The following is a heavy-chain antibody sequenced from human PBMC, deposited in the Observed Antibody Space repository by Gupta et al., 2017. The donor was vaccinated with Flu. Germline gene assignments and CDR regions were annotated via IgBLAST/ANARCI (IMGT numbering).Heavy chain of an antibody. CDR3: ATENTFYDSAPYFDS. D-gene: IGHD2/OR15-2a*01. CDR2: IRSKFDGGTT. Sequence: EKYLVESGGGLVEPGGSLRLSCAASGFTFYNAWMTWVRPAPGKGLEWVGRIRSKFDGGTTDFAAPVRGRFSISRDDSKNMLFLQLTGLKTEDTAVYYCATENTFYDSAPYFDSWGQGTLVTVSS. CDR1: GFTFYNAW. V-gene: IGHV3-15*01. J-gene: IGHJ4*02.